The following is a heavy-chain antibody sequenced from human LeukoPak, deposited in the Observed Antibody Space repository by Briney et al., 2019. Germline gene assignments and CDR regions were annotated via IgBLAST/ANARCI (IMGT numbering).Heavy chain of an antibody. CDR1: GFTFSSYA. V-gene: IGHV3-30-3*01. CDR2: ISYDGSNK. CDR3: AGEPLYDSSGAFDY. J-gene: IGHJ4*02. D-gene: IGHD3-22*01. Sequence: GGSLRLSCAASGFTFSSYAMHWVRQAPGKGLEWVAVISYDGSNKYYADSVKGRFTISRDNSKNTLYLQMNSLRAEDTAVYYCAGEPLYDSSGAFDYWGQGTLVTVSS.